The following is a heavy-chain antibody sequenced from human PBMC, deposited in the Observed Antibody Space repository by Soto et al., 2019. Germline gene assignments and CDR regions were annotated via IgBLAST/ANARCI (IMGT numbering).Heavy chain of an antibody. D-gene: IGHD2-2*01. J-gene: IGHJ4*02. Sequence: SGPTLVNPTQTLTLTCTFSGFSLSTSGVGVGWIRQPPGKALEWLALVYWDDDKRYSPSLKSRLTITKDTSKNQVVLTMTNMDPLDSATYYCAHKRRGSLTLVPYFDYWGQGTLVTVSS. CDR2: VYWDDDK. CDR3: AHKRRGSLTLVPYFDY. CDR1: GFSLSTSGVG. V-gene: IGHV2-5*02.